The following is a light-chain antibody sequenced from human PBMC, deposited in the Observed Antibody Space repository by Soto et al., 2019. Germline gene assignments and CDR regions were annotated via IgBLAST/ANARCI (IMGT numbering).Light chain of an antibody. J-gene: IGLJ1*01. Sequence: QSVLPQPRSVSGSPGQSVTISCTGTSSDVGGYSYVSWYQQHPGKAPKLMIYDVNKRPSGVPDRFSGSKSGNTASLTISGLQAEDEADYFCCSYAGSYTSYVFGTGTKVTVL. CDR3: CSYAGSYTSYV. V-gene: IGLV2-11*01. CDR1: SSDVGGYSY. CDR2: DVN.